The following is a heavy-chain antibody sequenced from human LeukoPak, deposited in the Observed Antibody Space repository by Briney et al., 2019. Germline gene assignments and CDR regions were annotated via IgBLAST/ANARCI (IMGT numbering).Heavy chain of an antibody. CDR3: AKSANARPTTLDY. D-gene: IGHD5-12*01. CDR2: ISGSGGST. J-gene: IGHJ4*02. V-gene: IGHV3-23*01. Sequence: PGGSLRLSCAASGFTFSSYAMSWVRQAPGKGPEWVSAISGSGGSTYYADSVKGRFTISRDNSQNTLYLQMNSLRAEDTAVYYCAKSANARPTTLDYWGQGTLVTVSS. CDR1: GFTFSSYA.